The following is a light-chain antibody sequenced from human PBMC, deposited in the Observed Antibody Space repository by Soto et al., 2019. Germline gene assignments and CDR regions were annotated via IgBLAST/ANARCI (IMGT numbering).Light chain of an antibody. J-gene: IGKJ1*01. CDR1: QSLSYW. Sequence: DIQMTQYPSTLSASVGDRVTITCRASQSLSYWLAWYQQKPGKAPKLLIYKASSLESGVPSRFSGSGSGTEFTLTISSLQPDDFATYYCQQNNNYWTFGQGTKVEIK. V-gene: IGKV1-5*03. CDR3: QQNNNYWT. CDR2: KAS.